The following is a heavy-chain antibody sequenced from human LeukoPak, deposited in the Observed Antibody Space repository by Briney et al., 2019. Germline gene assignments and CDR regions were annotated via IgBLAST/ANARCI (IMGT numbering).Heavy chain of an antibody. CDR1: GFTFSGYW. V-gene: IGHV3-74*01. Sequence: GGSLRLSCAASGFTFSGYWMHWVRQAPGKGLVWVSRINSDGSSTSYADSAKGRFTISRDNARNTLYLQMNSLRAEDTAVYYCARDKGYNGYGISDYWGQGTLVTVSS. D-gene: IGHD5-12*01. CDR2: INSDGSST. CDR3: ARDKGYNGYGISDY. J-gene: IGHJ4*02.